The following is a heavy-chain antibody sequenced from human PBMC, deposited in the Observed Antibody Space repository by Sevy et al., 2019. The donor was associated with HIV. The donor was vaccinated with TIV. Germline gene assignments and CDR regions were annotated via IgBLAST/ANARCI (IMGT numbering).Heavy chain of an antibody. D-gene: IGHD3-22*01. CDR1: GFSVSNSY. CDR3: ARLSVYYYDSSGYYTTGHAFDI. Sequence: GSLRLSCAASGFSVSNSYMSWVRQPPGKGLQWVSVIYSGDSTYYTDSVKGRFTISRDNSKNTLYLQMNSLRAEDTAVYYCARLSVYYYDSSGYYTTGHAFDIWGQGTMVTVSS. V-gene: IGHV3-53*01. CDR2: IYSGDST. J-gene: IGHJ3*02.